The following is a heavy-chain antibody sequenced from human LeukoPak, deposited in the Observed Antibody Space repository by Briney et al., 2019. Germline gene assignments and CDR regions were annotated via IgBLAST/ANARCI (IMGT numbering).Heavy chain of an antibody. D-gene: IGHD3-10*01. CDR2: ISWNGGRV. J-gene: IGHJ4*02. CDR1: GFTFSSYG. V-gene: IGHV3-9*01. CDR3: AKGFKFGELAGGAGLFDY. Sequence: SLRLSCAASGFTFSSYGMHWVRQAPGKGLEWVSGISWNGGRVGQADSVKGRFIISRDNANDSLYLQMNSLRPEDTAFYYCAKGFKFGELAGGAGLFDYWGQGALVTVSS.